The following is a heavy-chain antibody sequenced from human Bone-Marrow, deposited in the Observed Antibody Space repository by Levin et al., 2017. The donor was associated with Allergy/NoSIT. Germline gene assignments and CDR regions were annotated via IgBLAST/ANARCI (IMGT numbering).Heavy chain of an antibody. V-gene: IGHV4-30-2*01. D-gene: IGHD3-10*01. Sequence: SQTLSLTCAVSGDSIHSDTYSWSWIRQPPGKALEWVGYIFRDGSTSYNPSLRSRATISLDTSRNLFFLRLSSVTAADTAFYFCARGRGGVIISWFDPWGQGTLVTVSS. J-gene: IGHJ5*02. CDR3: ARGRGGVIISWFDP. CDR2: IFRDGST. CDR1: GDSIHSDTYS.